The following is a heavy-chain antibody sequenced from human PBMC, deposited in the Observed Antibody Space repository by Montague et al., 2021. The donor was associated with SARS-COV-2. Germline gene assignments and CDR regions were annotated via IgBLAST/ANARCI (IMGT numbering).Heavy chain of an antibody. Sequence: SETLSLTCTVSGGSVSRISSHWGWTRQPPGKGLEYIGSFYYAGGTQYNPSLKCRVTISVDTSNDQFSLKMNSVTVADTAVYFFARLNGSGCDYWGQGTMVTVAS. J-gene: IGHJ4*02. CDR3: ARLNGSGCDY. V-gene: IGHV4-39*01. CDR1: GGSVSRISSH. D-gene: IGHD3-9*01. CDR2: FYYAGGT.